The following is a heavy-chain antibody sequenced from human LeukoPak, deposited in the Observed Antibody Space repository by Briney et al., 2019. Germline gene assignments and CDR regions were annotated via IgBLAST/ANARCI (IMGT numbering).Heavy chain of an antibody. CDR1: GFTFSSYA. J-gene: IGHJ4*02. CDR3: AKRQGYCSGGNCAYCVDC. Sequence: GGSLRLSCAASGFTFSSYAMSWVRQAPGKGLEWVSGISGSGGSTYYADSVKGRFTISRDNSKNTLDLQMNSLRAEDTAVYYCAKRQGYCSGGNCAYCVDCWGQGTLVTVSS. CDR2: ISGSGGST. V-gene: IGHV3-23*01. D-gene: IGHD2-15*01.